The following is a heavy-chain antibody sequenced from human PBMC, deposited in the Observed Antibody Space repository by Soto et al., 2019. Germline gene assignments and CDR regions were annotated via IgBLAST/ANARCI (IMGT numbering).Heavy chain of an antibody. CDR3: ARGFRDGSGRPVIYYYGMDV. J-gene: IGHJ6*02. Sequence: QVQLQQWGAGLLKPSETLSLTCAVYGGSFSDYYWTWIRQPPGKGLEWIGEINHSGSTNYNPSLTSRVTISVDTSKNQFSLKVSSVTAADTAVYYCARGFRDGSGRPVIYYYGMDVWGQGTTVTVSS. V-gene: IGHV4-34*01. CDR2: INHSGST. D-gene: IGHD3-10*01. CDR1: GGSFSDYY.